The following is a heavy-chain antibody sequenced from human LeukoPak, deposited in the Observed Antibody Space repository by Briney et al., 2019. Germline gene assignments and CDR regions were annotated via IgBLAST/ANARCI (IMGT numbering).Heavy chain of an antibody. Sequence: GGSLRLSCAASGFTFSSYEMNWVRQAPGKGLEWVSYISNTGGTIYYADSVKGRFTISRDNARNSLYLQMNSLRAEDTAVYYCARDLYSSSDYWGQGTLVTVSS. CDR2: ISNTGGTI. CDR1: GFTFSSYE. J-gene: IGHJ4*02. D-gene: IGHD6-13*01. CDR3: ARDLYSSSDY. V-gene: IGHV3-48*03.